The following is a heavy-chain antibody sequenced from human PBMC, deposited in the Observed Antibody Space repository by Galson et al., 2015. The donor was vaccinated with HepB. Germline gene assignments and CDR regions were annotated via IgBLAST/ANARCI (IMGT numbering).Heavy chain of an antibody. CDR3: ATAVAVSGMDV. Sequence: SLRLSCAASGFRFTDAWMSWVRQGPGKGLEWVGRIKAKTEGGTTDYSAPVKGRFTILRDDSESTVYLQMNSLKSEDTAVYFCATAVAVSGMDVWGQGTTVTVSS. V-gene: IGHV3-15*01. CDR2: IKAKTEGGTT. CDR1: GFRFTDAW. J-gene: IGHJ6*02. D-gene: IGHD6-19*01.